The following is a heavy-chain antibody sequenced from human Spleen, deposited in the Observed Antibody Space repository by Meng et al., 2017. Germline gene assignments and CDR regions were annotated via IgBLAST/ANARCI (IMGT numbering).Heavy chain of an antibody. Sequence: GESLKISCEASGFSFRTSAMSWVRQAPGKGLEWVSYISSSSVIIYYAESVKDRFTISRDNAEKSLYLQMNSLRVEDSAVYYCARRKLEGAFDIWGQGTLVTVSS. V-gene: IGHV3-48*04. D-gene: IGHD3-3*01. J-gene: IGHJ3*02. CDR3: ARRKLEGAFDI. CDR1: GFSFRTSA. CDR2: ISSSSVII.